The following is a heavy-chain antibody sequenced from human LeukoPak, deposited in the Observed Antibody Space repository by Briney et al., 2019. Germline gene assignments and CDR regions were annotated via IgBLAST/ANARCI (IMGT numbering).Heavy chain of an antibody. CDR2: INHSGST. CDR1: GGSFSGYY. CDR3: ARIRRWLQLAYFDY. J-gene: IGHJ4*02. Sequence: SSETLSLTCAVYGGSFSGYYWSWIRQPPGKGLEWIGEINHSGSTNYNPSLKSRVTISVDTSKNQFSLKLSSVTAADTAVYYCARIRRWLQLAYFDYWGQGTLVTVSS. V-gene: IGHV4-34*01. D-gene: IGHD5-12*01.